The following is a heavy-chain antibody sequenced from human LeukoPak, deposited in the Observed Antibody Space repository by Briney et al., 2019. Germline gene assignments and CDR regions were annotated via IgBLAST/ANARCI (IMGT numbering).Heavy chain of an antibody. J-gene: IGHJ5*02. V-gene: IGHV3-23*01. CDR3: AKSGHSTSSWFDP. Sequence: GGSLRLSCAASGFTFSSYAMTWVRQAPGKGLEWVSAVTGSSGGTYYADSVKGRFTISTDDSKSTLYLQMNSLRVEDTAVYYCAKSGHSTSSWFDPWGQGTLVIVSS. D-gene: IGHD6-6*01. CDR1: GFTFSSYA. CDR2: VTGSSGGT.